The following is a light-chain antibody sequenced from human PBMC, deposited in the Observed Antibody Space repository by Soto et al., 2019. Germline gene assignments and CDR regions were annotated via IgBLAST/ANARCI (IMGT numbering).Light chain of an antibody. V-gene: IGKV1-5*01. CDR2: DAC. Sequence: DIELTQSPCTLSVSVCERATITCRASQSISSWLFWCQQKPGTAPKLLNYDACRFASGVASWCSGSGSGKEFPLTISIQQADVFVSYYRQQDSTHCTFGQGTKVDIK. CDR1: QSISSW. CDR3: QQDSTHCT. J-gene: IGKJ1*01.